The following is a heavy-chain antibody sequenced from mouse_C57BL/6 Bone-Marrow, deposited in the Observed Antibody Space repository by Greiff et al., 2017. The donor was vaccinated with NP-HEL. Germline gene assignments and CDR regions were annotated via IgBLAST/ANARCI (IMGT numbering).Heavy chain of an antibody. Sequence: QVQLKQSGAELARPGASVKLSCKASGYTFTSYGISWVKQRTGQGLEWIGEIYPRSGNTYYNEKFKGKATLTADKSSSTAYMELRSLTSEDSAVYFCARSGIITTVVADWYFDVWGTGTTVTVSS. J-gene: IGHJ1*03. CDR2: IYPRSGNT. D-gene: IGHD1-1*01. V-gene: IGHV1-81*01. CDR1: GYTFTSYG. CDR3: ARSGIITTVVADWYFDV.